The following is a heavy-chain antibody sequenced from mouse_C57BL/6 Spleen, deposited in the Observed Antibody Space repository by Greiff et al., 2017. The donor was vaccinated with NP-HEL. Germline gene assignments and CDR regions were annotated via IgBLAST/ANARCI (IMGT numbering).Heavy chain of an antibody. Sequence: VQLQQSGAELVRPGASVTLSCKASGYTFTDYEMHWVKQTPVHGLEWIGAIDPETGGTAYNQKFKGKAILTADKSSSTAYMELRSLTSEDSAVYYCTRQGTTVGLAYWGQGTLVTVSA. J-gene: IGHJ3*01. V-gene: IGHV1-15*01. CDR1: GYTFTDYE. CDR3: TRQGTTVGLAY. CDR2: IDPETGGT. D-gene: IGHD1-1*01.